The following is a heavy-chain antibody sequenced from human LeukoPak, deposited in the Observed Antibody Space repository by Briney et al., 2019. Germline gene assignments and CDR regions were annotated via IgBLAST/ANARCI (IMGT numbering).Heavy chain of an antibody. V-gene: IGHV3-9*01. D-gene: IGHD3-22*01. J-gene: IGHJ4*02. CDR3: ATSKVVQLDY. CDR2: INWNSGSI. Sequence: GGSLRLSCAASGFTFDDYAMHWVRQAPGKGLEWVSGINWNSGSIGYADSVKGRFTISRDNAKNTLYLQMNSLRAEDTAVYYCATSKVVQLDYWGQGTLVTVSS. CDR1: GFTFDDYA.